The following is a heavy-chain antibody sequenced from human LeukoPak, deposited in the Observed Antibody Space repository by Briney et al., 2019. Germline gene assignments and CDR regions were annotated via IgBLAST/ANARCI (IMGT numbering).Heavy chain of an antibody. D-gene: IGHD3-3*01. Sequence: QPGGSLRLSCAASTFTFSRYWMHWVRQAPGKGLVWVSRINSDGTNTYYADSVKGRFTISRDNTKNTLYLQMNSLRTEDTAVYYCARDRAAFGVVQVGYWGQGTLVTVYS. CDR3: ARDRAAFGVVQVGY. J-gene: IGHJ4*02. V-gene: IGHV3-74*01. CDR1: TFTFSRYW. CDR2: INSDGTNT.